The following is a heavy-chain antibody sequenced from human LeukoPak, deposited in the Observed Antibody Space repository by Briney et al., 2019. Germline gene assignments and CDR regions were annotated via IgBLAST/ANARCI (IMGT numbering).Heavy chain of an antibody. CDR1: GFTFSRYW. CDR3: EGGANSLPEY. CDR2: IHNDGTNK. Sequence: GGSLRLSCAASGFTFSRYWMHWVRQAPGKGLEWVALIHNDGTNKDYADSVKGRFTISRDTPKNPVYLQLNSLRAEDTAVYYCEGGANSLPEYWGQGSLVNVSS. D-gene: IGHD2/OR15-2a*01. J-gene: IGHJ4*02. V-gene: IGHV3-74*01.